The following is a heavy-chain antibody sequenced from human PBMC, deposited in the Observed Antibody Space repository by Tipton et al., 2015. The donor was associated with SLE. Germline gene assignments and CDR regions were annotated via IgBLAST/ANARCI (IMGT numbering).Heavy chain of an antibody. CDR2: IYYSGST. D-gene: IGHD4-23*01. CDR3: ARTFPYGGFDP. V-gene: IGHV4-61*10. CDR1: GGSISSGSYY. Sequence: TLSLTCTVSGGSISSGSYYWSWIRQPAGKGLEWIGRIYYSGSTNYNPSLKSRVTISVDTSKNQFSLKLSSVTAADTAVYYCARTFPYGGFDPWGQGTLVTVSS. J-gene: IGHJ5*02.